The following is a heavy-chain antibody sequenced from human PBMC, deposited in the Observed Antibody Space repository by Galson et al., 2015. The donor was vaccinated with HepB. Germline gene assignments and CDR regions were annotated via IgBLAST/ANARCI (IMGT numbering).Heavy chain of an antibody. Sequence: SLRLSCAASGFTFSNAWMSWVRQAPGKGLEWVGRIKSKTDGGTTDYAAPVKGRFTISRDDSKNTLYLQMNSLKTEDTAVYYCTTVGHRGYDKELVDYWGQGTLVTVSS. CDR2: IKSKTDGGTT. D-gene: IGHD5-12*01. CDR1: GFTFSNAW. J-gene: IGHJ4*02. V-gene: IGHV3-15*01. CDR3: TTVGHRGYDKELVDY.